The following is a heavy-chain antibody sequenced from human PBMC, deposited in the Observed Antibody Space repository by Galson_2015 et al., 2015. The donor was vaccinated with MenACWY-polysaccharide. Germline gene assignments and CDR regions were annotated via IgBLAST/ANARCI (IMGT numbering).Heavy chain of an antibody. CDR3: ARVDCSGGHCYFAY. CDR2: IIPFATME. Sequence: SVKVSCKASRGTFNDYSVYWVRQAPGQGLEWMGRIIPFATMENYAQKFQGRVTISADTSINTVYMQLTSLTSDDTAVYFCARVDCSGGHCYFAYWGQGTLVTVSS. D-gene: IGHD2-15*01. CDR1: RGTFNDYS. V-gene: IGHV1-69*02. J-gene: IGHJ4*02.